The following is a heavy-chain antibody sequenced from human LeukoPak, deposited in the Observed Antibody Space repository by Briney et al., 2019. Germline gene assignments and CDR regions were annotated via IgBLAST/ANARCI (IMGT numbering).Heavy chain of an antibody. Sequence: GGSLRLSCAASGFTFSSYGMHWVRQAPGKGLEWVAVISYDGSKEYYADSVKGRFTISRDNSKNTLYLQMNSLRAEDTAVYYCAKAPSYSSGWYLDYWGQGTLVTVSS. CDR1: GFTFSSYG. J-gene: IGHJ4*02. CDR2: ISYDGSKE. CDR3: AKAPSYSSGWYLDY. V-gene: IGHV3-30*18. D-gene: IGHD6-19*01.